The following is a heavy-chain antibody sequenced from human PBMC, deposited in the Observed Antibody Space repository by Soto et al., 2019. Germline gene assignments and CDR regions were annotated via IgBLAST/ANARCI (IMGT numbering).Heavy chain of an antibody. Sequence: EVQLVESGGGLVKPGRSLRLSCTASGFTFGDYAMSWFRQAPGKGLEWVGFIRSKAYGGTTEYAASVKGRFTISRDDSKSIAYLQMNSLKTEDTAVYYCTYTFNYYYYGMDVWGQGTTVTVSS. CDR3: TYTFNYYYYGMDV. CDR1: GFTFGDYA. D-gene: IGHD2-2*02. CDR2: IRSKAYGGTT. V-gene: IGHV3-49*05. J-gene: IGHJ6*02.